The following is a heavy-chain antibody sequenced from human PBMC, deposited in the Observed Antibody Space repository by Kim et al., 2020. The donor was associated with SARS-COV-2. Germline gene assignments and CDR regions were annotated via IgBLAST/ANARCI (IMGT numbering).Heavy chain of an antibody. D-gene: IGHD3-16*02. CDR3: ARSSYPYYFDY. J-gene: IGHJ4*02. Sequence: YAASVKGRFTSSRDNARNTVYLQMNSLRAEDTAVYYCARSSYPYYFDYWGQGALVTVSS. V-gene: IGHV3-74*01.